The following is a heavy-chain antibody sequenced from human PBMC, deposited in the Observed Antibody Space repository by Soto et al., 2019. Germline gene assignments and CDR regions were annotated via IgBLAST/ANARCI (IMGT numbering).Heavy chain of an antibody. CDR3: ARDNTAMVTFDD. J-gene: IGHJ4*02. D-gene: IGHD5-18*01. CDR1: GGSISSYY. V-gene: IGHV4-59*01. Sequence: QVQLQESDPGLVKPSETLSLTCTVSGGSISSYYWSCIRQPQGKGLEWIGYIYYSASTNYNPSISGRVTISVDPSKNQFSLKLSSVTAADTAVYYCARDNTAMVTFDDWGQGPLVTVSS. CDR2: IYYSAST.